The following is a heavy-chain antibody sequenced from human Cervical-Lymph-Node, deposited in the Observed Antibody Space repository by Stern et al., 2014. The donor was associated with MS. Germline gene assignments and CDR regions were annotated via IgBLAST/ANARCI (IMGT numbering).Heavy chain of an antibody. CDR3: STVLATTAL. D-gene: IGHD2-21*02. J-gene: IGHJ4*02. CDR2: VKTKTDGGTT. CDR1: GFPFTDAY. Sequence: EDQLVESGGGLVKPGGSLRLSCAASGFPFTDAYMHWVRQAPGKGPEWVGHVKTKTDGGTTDYATPVKDRFIISRDDSKKTVFLQMNSLKIEDTAVYYCSTVLATTALWGQGALVTVSS. V-gene: IGHV3-15*01.